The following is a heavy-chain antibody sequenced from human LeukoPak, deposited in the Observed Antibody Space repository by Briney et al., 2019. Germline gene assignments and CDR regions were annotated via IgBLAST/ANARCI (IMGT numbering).Heavy chain of an antibody. Sequence: SETLSLICTVSGGSISSYYWSWIRQPPGKGPEWIGYIYYSGSTNYSPSLKSRVTISVDTSKNQFSLKLSSVTAADTAVYYCASLDSSENAFDIWGQGTMVTVSS. J-gene: IGHJ3*02. D-gene: IGHD3-22*01. CDR3: ASLDSSENAFDI. CDR2: IYYSGST. CDR1: GGSISSYY. V-gene: IGHV4-59*08.